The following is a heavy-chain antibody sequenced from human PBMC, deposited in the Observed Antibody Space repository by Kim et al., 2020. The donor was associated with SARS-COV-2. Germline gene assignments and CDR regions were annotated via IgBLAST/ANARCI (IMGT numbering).Heavy chain of an antibody. CDR2: ITTGSTYT. CDR3: ARDRFGELSHTHTYWYYGLDV. Sequence: GGSLRLSCAASGFSFSDYYMNWIRQAPGKGLEWVSDITTGSTYTQYADSVKGRFTISRDDAKNSLYLQINSLRAEDTATYYCARDRFGELSHTHTYWYYGLDVWGQGTTVTVSS. CDR1: GFSFSDYY. D-gene: IGHD3-10*01. V-gene: IGHV3-11*06. J-gene: IGHJ6*02.